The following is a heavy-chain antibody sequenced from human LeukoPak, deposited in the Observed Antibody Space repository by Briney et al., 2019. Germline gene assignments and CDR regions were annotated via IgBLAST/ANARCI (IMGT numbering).Heavy chain of an antibody. J-gene: IGHJ4*02. D-gene: IGHD6-13*01. CDR1: GFTFSSYG. CDR2: IWYDGSNK. Sequence: GRSLRLSCAASGFTFSSYGVHWVRQAPGKGLEWVAVIWYDGSNKYYADSVKGRFTISRDNSKNTLYLQMNSLRAEDTAVYYCAREVDSSFDYWGQGTLVTVSS. CDR3: AREVDSSFDY. V-gene: IGHV3-33*01.